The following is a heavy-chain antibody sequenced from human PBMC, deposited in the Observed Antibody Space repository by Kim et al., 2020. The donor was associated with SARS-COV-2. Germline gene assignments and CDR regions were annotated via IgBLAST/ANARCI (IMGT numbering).Heavy chain of an antibody. CDR3: MGGPAGDY. Sequence: GGSLRRSCAASGFTFSSYCMPWVRQGLGKGLEWVANIKQDGSDKYYKDSVKGRFTISRDNAKNSLYLQMNSLRAEDTAVYYCMGGPAGDYWGQGTLVTVSS. J-gene: IGHJ4*02. V-gene: IGHV3-7*01. CDR1: GFTFSSYC. CDR2: IKQDGSDK.